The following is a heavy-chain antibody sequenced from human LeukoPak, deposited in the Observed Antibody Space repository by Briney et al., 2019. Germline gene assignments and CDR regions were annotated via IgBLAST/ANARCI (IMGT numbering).Heavy chain of an antibody. Sequence: GGSLRLSCAASGFTFSSYAMHWVRQAPGKGLEWVAVISYDGSNKYYADSVKGRFTISRDNSKNTLYLQMNSLRAEDTAVYYCARGLPYYYDSSGPSFDIWGQGTMVTVSS. CDR1: GFTFSSYA. D-gene: IGHD3-22*01. V-gene: IGHV3-30-3*01. J-gene: IGHJ3*02. CDR2: ISYDGSNK. CDR3: ARGLPYYYDSSGPSFDI.